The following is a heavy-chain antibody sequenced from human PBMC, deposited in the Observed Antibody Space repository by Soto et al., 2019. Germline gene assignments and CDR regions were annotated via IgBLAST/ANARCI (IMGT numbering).Heavy chain of an antibody. J-gene: IGHJ4*02. CDR1: GGSFSGYY. V-gene: IGHV4-34*01. CDR2: INHSGST. Sequence: SETLSLTCAVYGGSFSGYYWSWIRQPPGKGLEWIGEINHSGSTNYNPSLKSRVTISVDTSKNQFSLKLSSVTAADTAVYYCARARNITMIVVAEFDYWGQGTLVTVSS. CDR3: ARARNITMIVVAEFDY. D-gene: IGHD3-22*01.